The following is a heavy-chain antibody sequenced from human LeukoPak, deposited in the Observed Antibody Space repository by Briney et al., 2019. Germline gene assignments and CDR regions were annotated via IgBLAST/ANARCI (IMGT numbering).Heavy chain of an antibody. CDR3: ARGFHGPLSNYLPYYYYMDV. CDR2: MNPNSGNT. J-gene: IGHJ6*03. Sequence: ASVKVSCKASGYTFTSYDINWVRQATGQGPEWMGWMNPNSGNTGYAQKFQGRVTITRNTSISTAYMELSSLRSEDTAVYYCARGFHGPLSNYLPYYYYMDVWGKGTTVTVSS. CDR1: GYTFTSYD. D-gene: IGHD4-11*01. V-gene: IGHV1-8*03.